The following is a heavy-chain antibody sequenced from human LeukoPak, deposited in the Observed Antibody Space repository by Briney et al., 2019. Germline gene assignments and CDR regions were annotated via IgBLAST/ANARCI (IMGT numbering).Heavy chain of an antibody. D-gene: IGHD3-16*01. J-gene: IGHJ4*02. V-gene: IGHV1-8*01. CDR1: GYTFTSYD. Sequence: GASVKVSCKASGYTFTSYDINGVRQATGQGLEGLGWMNPNSGDTGYVQKFQGRITMTRSPSISTAYMELSSLGSEDTAVYCCTRSGFGGGVSFDYWGQGTPVTVSS. CDR2: MNPNSGDT. CDR3: TRSGFGGGVSFDY.